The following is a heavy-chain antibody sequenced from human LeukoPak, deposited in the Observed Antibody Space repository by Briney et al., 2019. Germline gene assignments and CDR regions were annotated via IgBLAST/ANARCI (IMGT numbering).Heavy chain of an antibody. D-gene: IGHD3-22*01. CDR2: ISAYNGNT. CDR1: GYTFTSYG. J-gene: IGHJ4*02. CDR3: ARGPEHYYDSSGYYPPLGG. V-gene: IGHV1-18*01. Sequence: GASVKVSCKASGYTFTSYGISWVRQAPGQGLECMGWISAYNGNTNYAQKFQDRLTMTTDKSTSTAYMELSSLRSEDTAVYYCARGPEHYYDSSGYYPPLGGWGQGTLVTVSS.